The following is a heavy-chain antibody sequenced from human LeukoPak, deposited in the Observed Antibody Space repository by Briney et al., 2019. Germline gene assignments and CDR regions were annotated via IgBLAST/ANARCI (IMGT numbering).Heavy chain of an antibody. J-gene: IGHJ6*03. CDR1: GFTFSSYA. V-gene: IGHV3-30*04. Sequence: GGSLXLSCAASGFTFSSYAMHWVRQAPGKGLEWVAVISYDGSNKYYADSVKGRFTISRDNSKNTLYLQMNSLRAEDTAVYYXAXAGSTEEYYYYMDVWGKGTTVTVSS. CDR2: ISYDGSNK. D-gene: IGHD1-26*01. CDR3: AXAGSTEEYYYYMDV.